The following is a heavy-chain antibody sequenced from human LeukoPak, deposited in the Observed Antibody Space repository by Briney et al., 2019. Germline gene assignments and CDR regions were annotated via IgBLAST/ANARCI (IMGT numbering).Heavy chain of an antibody. J-gene: IGHJ6*02. V-gene: IGHV4-59*01. CDR1: GVSISSYY. CDR2: IYHSGST. CDR3: ARQKWDRLTYYYYGMDV. D-gene: IGHD1-26*01. Sequence: PSETLSLTCAVSGVSISSYYWGWIRQPPGKGLEWIGYIYHSGSTNYNSSLKSRVTISVDTSQNQFSLKLNSVTAADTAVYYCARQKWDRLTYYYYGMDVWGQGTTVTVSS.